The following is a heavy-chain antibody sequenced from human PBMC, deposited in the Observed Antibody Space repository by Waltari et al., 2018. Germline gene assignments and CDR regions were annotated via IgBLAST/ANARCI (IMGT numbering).Heavy chain of an antibody. Sequence: QVQLQESGPGLVKPSETLSLTCAVSGYSISSGYYWGWIRQPPGKGLEWIGSIYHSGSTYYNPSLKSRVTISVDTSKNQFSLKLSSVTAADTAVYYCARHLLWSGMDVWGQGTTVTVSS. J-gene: IGHJ6*02. CDR1: GYSISSGYY. CDR3: ARHLLWSGMDV. D-gene: IGHD2-21*01. V-gene: IGHV4-38-2*01. CDR2: IYHSGST.